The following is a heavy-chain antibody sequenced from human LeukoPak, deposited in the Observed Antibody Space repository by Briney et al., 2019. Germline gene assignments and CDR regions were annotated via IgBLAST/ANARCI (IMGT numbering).Heavy chain of an antibody. CDR1: GFIFSSYS. Sequence: GGSLRLSCAASGFIFSSYSMNWVRQAPGKGLEWVSYISSSSSTIYYADSVKGRFTISRDNAKNSLYLQMNSLRDEDTAVYYCARDSPEPYYDFWSGYPRGGNFDYWGQGTLVTVSS. V-gene: IGHV3-48*02. J-gene: IGHJ4*02. CDR2: ISSSSSTI. D-gene: IGHD3-3*01. CDR3: ARDSPEPYYDFWSGYPRGGNFDY.